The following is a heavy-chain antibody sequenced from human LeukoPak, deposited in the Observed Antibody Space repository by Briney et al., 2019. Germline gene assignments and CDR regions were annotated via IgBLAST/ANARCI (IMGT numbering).Heavy chain of an antibody. CDR2: FDPEEGDT. CDR1: GYTLNELS. J-gene: IGHJ4*02. Sequence: ASVKVSCKVPGYTLNELSIHWVRQAPGRGLEWMGGFDPEEGDTIYAQKFQGRVTMTEDTSTDTAYMVLSSLRSEDTAVYYCATDTHSQWLACWGQGTLVTVSS. CDR3: ATDTHSQWLAC. D-gene: IGHD6-19*01. V-gene: IGHV1-24*01.